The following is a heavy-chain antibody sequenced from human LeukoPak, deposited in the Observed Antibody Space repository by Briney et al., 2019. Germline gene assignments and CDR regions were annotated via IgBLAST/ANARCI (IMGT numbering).Heavy chain of an antibody. CDR1: GFTFGSYA. D-gene: IGHD5-18*01. Sequence: GGSLRLSCAASGFTFGSYAMHWVRQAPGKGLEWVAVISYDGSNKYYADSVKGRFTISRDNSKNTLYLQMNSLRAEDTAVYYCARDLNSYGSDYWGQGTLVTVSS. CDR2: ISYDGSNK. J-gene: IGHJ4*02. CDR3: ARDLNSYGSDY. V-gene: IGHV3-30-3*01.